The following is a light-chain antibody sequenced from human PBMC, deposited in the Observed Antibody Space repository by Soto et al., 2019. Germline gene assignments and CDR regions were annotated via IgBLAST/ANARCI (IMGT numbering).Light chain of an antibody. CDR1: QSISNH. Sequence: DIQMTQSPSSLSASVXDRVIITCRASQSISNHLNWYQQKPGKAPKLLIFAASSLQSGVPSRFSGSRSGPDFTLTISSLQPEDFATYYCQQSYSSPPTFGQGTKVDIK. J-gene: IGKJ1*01. CDR3: QQSYSSPPT. CDR2: AAS. V-gene: IGKV1-39*01.